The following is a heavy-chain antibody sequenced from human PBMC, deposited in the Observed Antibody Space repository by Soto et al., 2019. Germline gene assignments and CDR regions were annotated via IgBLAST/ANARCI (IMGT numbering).Heavy chain of an antibody. Sequence: SETLSLTCTVSGGSISSGDYYWSWIRQHPGKGLEWIGSIYYSGSTYYNPSLKSRVTISVDTSKNQFSLKLSSVTAADTAVYYCARQKFGLFWSGYDDYWGQGTLVTVSS. D-gene: IGHD3-3*01. CDR3: ARQKFGLFWSGYDDY. V-gene: IGHV4-39*01. CDR1: GGSISSGDYY. CDR2: IYYSGST. J-gene: IGHJ4*02.